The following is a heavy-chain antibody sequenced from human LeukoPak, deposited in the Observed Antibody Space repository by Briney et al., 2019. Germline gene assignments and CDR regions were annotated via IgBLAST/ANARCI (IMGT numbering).Heavy chain of an antibody. Sequence: GGSLRLSCAASGFSFSTAWMTWVRQAPGEGLEWVSGLSDSGGNTINADSVKGRFTISRDNSKNTLFLQMNSLRAEDTAVYYCAKEFSGGWSFDYWGQGTLVTVSS. J-gene: IGHJ4*02. CDR1: GFSFSTAW. CDR2: LSDSGGNT. V-gene: IGHV3-23*01. D-gene: IGHD6-19*01. CDR3: AKEFSGGWSFDY.